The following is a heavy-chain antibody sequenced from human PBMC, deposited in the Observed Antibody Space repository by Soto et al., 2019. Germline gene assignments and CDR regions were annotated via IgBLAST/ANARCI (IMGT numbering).Heavy chain of an antibody. CDR2: ISYDGSNK. Sequence: QVQLVESGGGVVQPGRSLRLSCAASGFTFSSYGMHWVRQAPGMGLEWVAVISYDGSNKYYADSVKGRFTISRDNSKNTLYLQMNSLRTADTAVYYCAKDEYSSSWSHFDYWVQGTLVTVSS. V-gene: IGHV3-30*18. J-gene: IGHJ4*02. CDR1: GFTFSSYG. CDR3: AKDEYSSSWSHFDY. D-gene: IGHD6-13*01.